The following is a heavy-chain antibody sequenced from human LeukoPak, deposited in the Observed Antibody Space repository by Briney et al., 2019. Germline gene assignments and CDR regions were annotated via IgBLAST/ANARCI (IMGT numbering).Heavy chain of an antibody. CDR2: IRYDGSNK. CDR1: GFTFSSYG. J-gene: IGHJ6*02. Sequence: PGGSLRLSCAASGFTFSSYGMHWVRQAPGKGLEWVAFIRYDGSNKYYADSVKGRFTISRDNSKNTLYLQMNSLRAEDTAVYYCAKDGARGSGITRYGMDVGGQGTTVTVSS. V-gene: IGHV3-30*02. D-gene: IGHD3-10*01. CDR3: AKDGARGSGITRYGMDV.